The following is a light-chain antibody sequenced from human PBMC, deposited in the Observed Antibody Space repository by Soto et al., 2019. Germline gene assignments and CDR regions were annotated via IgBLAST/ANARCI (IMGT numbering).Light chain of an antibody. J-gene: IGLJ2*01. Sequence: QSVLTQPPSVSAAAGQKVTISCSGSRSNIGNNYVSWYQQLPGTAPKLLIYDNNKRPSGIPDRFSGSKSGTSATLGITGLQTGDEADYYCETWDSSLSAGVFGGGTKVTVL. CDR3: ETWDSSLSAGV. V-gene: IGLV1-51*01. CDR2: DNN. CDR1: RSNIGNNY.